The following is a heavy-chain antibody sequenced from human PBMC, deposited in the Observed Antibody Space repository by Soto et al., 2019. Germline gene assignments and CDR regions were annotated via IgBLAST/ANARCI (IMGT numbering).Heavy chain of an antibody. CDR2: IYYSGSS. Sequence: SETLSLTCTVSGGSIGNSYWSWIRKSPGKGLEWIGYIYYSGSSNYNPSLKSRVSISVDTSKNQFSLKLSSVTAADTAVYYCARHSSSWPIFDYWGQGTLGTVSS. CDR1: GGSIGNSY. V-gene: IGHV4-59*08. J-gene: IGHJ4*02. CDR3: ARHSSSWPIFDY. D-gene: IGHD6-13*01.